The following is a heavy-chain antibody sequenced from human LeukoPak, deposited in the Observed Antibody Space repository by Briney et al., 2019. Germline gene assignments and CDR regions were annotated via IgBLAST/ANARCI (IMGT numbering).Heavy chain of an antibody. D-gene: IGHD6-13*01. CDR2: TYYRSKWYN. J-gene: IGHJ6*03. CDR1: GDSVSSNSAA. Sequence: SQTLSLTCAISGDSVSSNSAAWNWIRQSPSRGLEWLGRTYYRSKWYNDYAVSVKSRITINPDTSKNQFSLQLNSVTPEDTAVYYCARGEEQPPLGYYYYYMDVWGKGTTVTVSS. CDR3: ARGEEQPPLGYYYYYMDV. V-gene: IGHV6-1*01.